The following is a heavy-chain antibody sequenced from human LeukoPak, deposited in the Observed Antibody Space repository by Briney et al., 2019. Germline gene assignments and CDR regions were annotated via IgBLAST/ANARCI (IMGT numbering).Heavy chain of an antibody. D-gene: IGHD6-25*01. CDR2: ISAYNGNT. J-gene: IGHJ6*04. Sequence: ASVKVSCKASGYTFTSYGISWVRQAPGQGLEWMEWISAYNGNTNYAQKLQGRVTMTTDTSTSTAYMELRSLRSDDTAVYYCARDSLSLAANYYYYGMDVWGKGTTVTVSS. CDR1: GYTFTSYG. CDR3: ARDSLSLAANYYYYGMDV. V-gene: IGHV1-18*04.